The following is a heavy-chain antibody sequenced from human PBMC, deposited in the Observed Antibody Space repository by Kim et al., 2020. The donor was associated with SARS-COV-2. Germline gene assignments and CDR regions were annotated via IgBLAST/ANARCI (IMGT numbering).Heavy chain of an antibody. J-gene: IGHJ6*02. Sequence: GESLKISCKASGYNFISNWIVWVRQMPGKGLEWMGMIYPGDSETRYSPSFRGQVTFSVDMSVTSAYVEWDSVRASDTATYYCARLEGDYGFYYYNAMDIWGQGTTVIVSS. CDR2: IYPGDSET. CDR3: ARLEGDYGFYYYNAMDI. V-gene: IGHV5-51*01. D-gene: IGHD3-10*01. CDR1: GYNFISNW.